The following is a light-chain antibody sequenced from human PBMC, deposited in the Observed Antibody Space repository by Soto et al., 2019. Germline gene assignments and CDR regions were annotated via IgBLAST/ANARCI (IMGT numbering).Light chain of an antibody. CDR1: QAVNSTY. J-gene: IGKJ1*01. CDR3: QQYGSSPGT. Sequence: IVLTQSPVTLSLSPGERATLSCRASQAVNSTYVAWYQQKPGQAPRLLIYDASTRATGIPDRFSGSGSGTDFTLTISRLEPEDFAVYYCQQYGSSPGTFGQGTKVDIK. V-gene: IGKV3-20*01. CDR2: DAS.